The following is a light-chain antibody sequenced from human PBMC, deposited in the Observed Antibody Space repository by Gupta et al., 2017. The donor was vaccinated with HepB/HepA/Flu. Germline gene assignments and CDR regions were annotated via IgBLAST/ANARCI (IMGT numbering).Light chain of an antibody. J-gene: IGLJ2*01. Sequence: QAVVTPEPSLTVSPGGPVTLTCGPSTGAVTSGHYPFWFQQRPGQAPRTLIYDTTKKHSRTPARFSGSLLGGKAALTLSGAQPEDEAQYYCLLSYSGLRVFGGGTRLTVL. CDR2: DTT. CDR1: TGAVTSGHY. V-gene: IGLV7-46*01. CDR3: LLSYSGLRV.